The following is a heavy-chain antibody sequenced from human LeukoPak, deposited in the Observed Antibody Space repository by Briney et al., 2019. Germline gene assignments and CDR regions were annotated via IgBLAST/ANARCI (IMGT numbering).Heavy chain of an antibody. D-gene: IGHD3-3*01. V-gene: IGHV3-20*04. CDR3: ARNTTFWSGSYMDV. J-gene: IGHJ6*03. Sequence: PGGSLRLSCAASGFTFDDYGMNWVRQGPGKGLEWVSGINWNGGSTGYADSMKGRFTISRDNAKNSLYLQMNSLRAEDTALYYCARNTTFWSGSYMDVWGKGTTVTVSS. CDR2: INWNGGST. CDR1: GFTFDDYG.